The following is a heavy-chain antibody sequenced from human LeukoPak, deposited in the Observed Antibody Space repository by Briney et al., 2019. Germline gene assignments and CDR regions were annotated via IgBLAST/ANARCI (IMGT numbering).Heavy chain of an antibody. D-gene: IGHD4-17*01. CDR3: ARAHPDYAADY. CDR1: GFTFSSYS. V-gene: IGHV3-21*01. Sequence: GGSLRLSCAASGFTFSSYSMNWVRQAPGKGLEWVSSTSSSSSYIYYADSVKGRFTISRDNAKNSLYLQMNSLRAEDTAVYYCARAHPDYAADYWGQGTLVTVSS. CDR2: TSSSSSYI. J-gene: IGHJ4*02.